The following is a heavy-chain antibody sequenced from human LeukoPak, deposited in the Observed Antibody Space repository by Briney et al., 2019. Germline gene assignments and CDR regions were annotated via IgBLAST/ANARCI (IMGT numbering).Heavy chain of an antibody. CDR2: VNHSGST. CDR1: GGSFSGYY. Sequence: PSETLSLTCALYGGSFSGYYWSWIRQPPGKGLEWIGEVNHSGSTNYNPSLKSRVTISVDTSKNHFSLNLTCGPAADTAVYYCARGGSIATRISIWGRGTLVTVSS. D-gene: IGHD6-6*01. J-gene: IGHJ2*01. V-gene: IGHV4-34*01. CDR3: ARGGSIATRISI.